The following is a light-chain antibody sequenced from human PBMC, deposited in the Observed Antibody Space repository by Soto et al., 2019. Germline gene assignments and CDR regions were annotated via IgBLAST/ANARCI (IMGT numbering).Light chain of an antibody. J-gene: IGLJ3*02. CDR2: DVR. CDR3: SSYTGSSTL. CDR1: SSDVGRYNF. Sequence: QSALTQPASVSGSPGQSITISCTGTSSDVGRYNFVSWYQHHPGKAPKLMIYDVRNRPSGVSSRFSGSKSGNTASLTISGLQAEDEADYYCSSYTGSSTLFGGGTQLTVL. V-gene: IGLV2-14*03.